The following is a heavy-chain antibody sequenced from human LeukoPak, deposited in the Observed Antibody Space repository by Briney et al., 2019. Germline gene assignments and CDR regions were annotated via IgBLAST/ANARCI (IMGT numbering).Heavy chain of an antibody. J-gene: IGHJ4*02. Sequence: GGSLRLSCAAPGFAFRSYDMQWVRQAPGKGLQWISYIDGSSSNIYYAESVKGRFTISRDNAKNSLHLQMTSLRDEDTAVYFCARAFSGWSLNYWGQGTLVTVSS. D-gene: IGHD6-13*01. V-gene: IGHV3-48*02. CDR2: IDGSSSNI. CDR3: ARAFSGWSLNY. CDR1: GFAFRSYD.